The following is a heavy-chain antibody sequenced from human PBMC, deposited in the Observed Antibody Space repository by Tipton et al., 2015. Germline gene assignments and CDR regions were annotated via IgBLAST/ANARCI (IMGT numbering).Heavy chain of an antibody. CDR3: AKEVAVAGGY. Sequence: GSLRLSCAASGFTFSSYWMHWVRQVPGKGPVWVSRISSDGSSTSYADSVKGRFTISRDNSKNTLYLQMNSLRAEDTAVYYCAKEVAVAGGYWGQGTLVTVSS. J-gene: IGHJ4*02. V-gene: IGHV3-74*01. D-gene: IGHD6-19*01. CDR2: ISSDGSST. CDR1: GFTFSSYW.